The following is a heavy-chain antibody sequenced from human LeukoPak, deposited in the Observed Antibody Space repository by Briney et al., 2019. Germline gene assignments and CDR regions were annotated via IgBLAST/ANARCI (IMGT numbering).Heavy chain of an antibody. Sequence: PSETLSLICTVSGGSISSGNYYWGWIRQPPGKGLEWIGSVYYSGSTYYNPSLKSRVTMSVDTSNNQFSMRLNSVTAADTAVYYSARHRSISAAVLRYFVPWGQGSLVTVSS. CDR2: VYYSGST. V-gene: IGHV4-39*01. CDR1: GGSISSGNYY. CDR3: ARHRSISAAVLRYFVP. D-gene: IGHD6-13*01. J-gene: IGHJ5*02.